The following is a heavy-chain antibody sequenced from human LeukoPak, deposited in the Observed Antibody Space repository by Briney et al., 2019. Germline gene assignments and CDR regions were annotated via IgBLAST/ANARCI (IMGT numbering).Heavy chain of an antibody. CDR3: ARARYSGGSSYYFDY. CDR2: INSDGSST. D-gene: IGHD2-15*01. J-gene: IGHJ4*02. V-gene: IGHV3-74*01. CDR1: GFTFSSCW. Sequence: PGGSLRLSCAASGFTFSSCWIHWVRQAPGKGLVWVSRINSDGSSTTYADSVKGRFTISRDNAKNTLYLQMNSLGAEDTGVYYCARARYSGGSSYYFDYWGQGTLVTVSS.